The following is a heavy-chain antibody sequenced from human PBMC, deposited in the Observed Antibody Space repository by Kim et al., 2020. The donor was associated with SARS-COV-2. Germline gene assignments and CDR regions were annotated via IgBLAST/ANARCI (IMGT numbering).Heavy chain of an antibody. Sequence: GGSLRLSCAASGFTFSSFNMNWVRQAPGKGLEWVSYISSSSSTIYYADSVKGRFTISRDNAKNSLYLQMNSLRGEDTAVYYCARNTLWFGPPENGMAVWGQGTTVTVSS. V-gene: IGHV3-48*04. CDR1: GFTFSSFN. CDR3: ARNTLWFGPPENGMAV. CDR2: ISSSSSTI. J-gene: IGHJ6*02. D-gene: IGHD3-10*01.